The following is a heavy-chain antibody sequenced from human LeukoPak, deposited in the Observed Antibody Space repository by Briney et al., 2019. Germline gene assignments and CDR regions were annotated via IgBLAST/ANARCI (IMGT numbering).Heavy chain of an antibody. J-gene: IGHJ4*02. CDR3: ARGSKAAPGTFDY. D-gene: IGHD6-13*01. CDR2: IYYTGST. Sequence: SETQSLTCTVSGGSISSYYWSWIRQPPGKGLEWIGYIYYTGSTDYNPSLKSRVAISVDTSKNQFSLKLSSVTAADTAVYYCARGSKAAPGTFDYWGQGTLVTVSS. CDR1: GGSISSYY. V-gene: IGHV4-59*01.